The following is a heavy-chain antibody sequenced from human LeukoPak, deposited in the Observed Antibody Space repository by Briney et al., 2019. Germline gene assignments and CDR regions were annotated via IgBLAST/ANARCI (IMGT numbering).Heavy chain of an antibody. CDR1: GGSISSYY. J-gene: IGHJ6*02. CDR3: ARVLGSSWGQPNYGMDV. Sequence: SETLSLTCTVSGGSISSYYWSWIRQPAGKGLEWIGRIYTSGSTNYNPSLKSRVTMSVDTSKNQFSLKLSSVTAADTAVYYCARVLGSSWGQPNYGMDVWGQGTTVTVSS. D-gene: IGHD6-13*01. V-gene: IGHV4-4*07. CDR2: IYTSGST.